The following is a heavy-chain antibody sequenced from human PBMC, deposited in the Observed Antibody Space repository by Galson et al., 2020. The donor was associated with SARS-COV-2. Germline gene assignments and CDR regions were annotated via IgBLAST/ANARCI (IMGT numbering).Heavy chain of an antibody. CDR2: ISSNGGST. Sequence: GGSLRLSCSASGFTFSSYAMHWVRQAPGKGLEYVSVISSNGGSTDHADSVKGRFTISRDNSKNTLYLQMSSLRPEDTAIYYCVNQDRYSSSPPGGYWGQGTLVTVSS. J-gene: IGHJ4*02. V-gene: IGHV3-64D*08. D-gene: IGHD6-6*01. CDR3: VNQDRYSSSPPGGY. CDR1: GFTFSSYA.